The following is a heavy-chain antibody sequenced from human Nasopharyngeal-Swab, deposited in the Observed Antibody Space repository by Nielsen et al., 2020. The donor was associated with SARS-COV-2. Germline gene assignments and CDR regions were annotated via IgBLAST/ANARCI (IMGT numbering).Heavy chain of an antibody. CDR2: IYHSGST. V-gene: IGHV4-4*02. Sequence: SETLSLTCAVSGGSISGSNWWSWVRQPPGKGLEWIGEIYHSGSTNYNPSLKSRVTISVDKSKNQFSLKLSSVTAADTAVYYCARLGSVGYCSSTSCYSREPDYWGQGTLVTVSS. CDR3: ARLGSVGYCSSTSCYSREPDY. J-gene: IGHJ4*02. D-gene: IGHD2-2*01. CDR1: GGSISGSNW.